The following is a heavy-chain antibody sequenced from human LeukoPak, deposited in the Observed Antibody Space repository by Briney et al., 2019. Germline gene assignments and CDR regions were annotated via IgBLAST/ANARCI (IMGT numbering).Heavy chain of an antibody. CDR1: GFTFSSYA. V-gene: IGHV3-23*01. Sequence: RGSLRLSCAASGFTFSSYAMSWVRQAPGKGLEWVSAISGSGGSTYYADSVKGRFTISRDNSKNTLYLQMNSLRAEDTAVYYCAKPYSSSWALDYWGQGTLVTVSS. CDR2: ISGSGGST. CDR3: AKPYSSSWALDY. D-gene: IGHD6-13*01. J-gene: IGHJ4*02.